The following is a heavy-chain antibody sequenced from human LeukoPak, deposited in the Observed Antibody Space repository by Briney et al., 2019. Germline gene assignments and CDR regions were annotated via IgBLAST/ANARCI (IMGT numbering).Heavy chain of an antibody. V-gene: IGHV3-48*01. Sequence: GGSLRLSCAASGFTFSSYNMNWVRQAPGKGLEWVSSISYSSRARYYADSVKGRFTISRDNFEDSLYLQMDSLRAEDTAVYYCARAYCSSTSCFGWGQGTLVTVSS. J-gene: IGHJ4*02. CDR3: ARAYCSSTSCFG. CDR2: ISYSSRAR. D-gene: IGHD2-2*01. CDR1: GFTFSSYN.